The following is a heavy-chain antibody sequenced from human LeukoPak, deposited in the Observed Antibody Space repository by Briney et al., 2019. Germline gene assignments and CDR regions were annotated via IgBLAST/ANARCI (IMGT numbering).Heavy chain of an antibody. CDR3: ARDAEQLLWFGESYNWFDP. CDR2: INAGNGNT. J-gene: IGHJ5*02. Sequence: ASVKVSCKASGYTFTSYAMHWVRQAPGQRLEWMGWINAGNGNTKYSQKFQGRVTITRDTSASTAYMELSSLRSEDTAVYYCARDAEQLLWFGESYNWFDPWGQGTLVTVSS. D-gene: IGHD3-10*01. CDR1: GYTFTSYA. V-gene: IGHV1-3*01.